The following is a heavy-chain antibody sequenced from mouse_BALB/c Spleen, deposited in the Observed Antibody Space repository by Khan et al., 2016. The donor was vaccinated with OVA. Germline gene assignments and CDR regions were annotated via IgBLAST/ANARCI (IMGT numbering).Heavy chain of an antibody. CDR2: IDPGSGST. V-gene: IGHV1-77*01. J-gene: IGHJ4*01. CDR3: ASSNSSVNSFSAMDS. CDR1: GYNITSNW. Sequence: QVQLQQSGDELVKPGASVKLSCKASGYNITSNWMNWMKQRPGQGLEWIGRIDPGSGSTYYNEMFKGKATMTVDTSSSTAYMQLSSLSSEDSAVYFRASSNSSVNSFSAMDSWGQGTSVTVSS. D-gene: IGHD2-12*01.